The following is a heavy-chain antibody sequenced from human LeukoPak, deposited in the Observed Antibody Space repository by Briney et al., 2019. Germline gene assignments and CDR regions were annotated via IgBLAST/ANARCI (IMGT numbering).Heavy chain of an antibody. Sequence: SETLSLTCAVYGGSFSGYYWSWIRQPPGKGLEWIGEINHSGSTNYNPSLKSRVTISVDTSKNQFSLKLSSVTAADTAVYYCARGSLRVYYDFWSGYSKNNWFDPWGQGTLVTVSS. J-gene: IGHJ5*02. CDR1: GGSFSGYY. CDR3: ARGSLRVYYDFWSGYSKNNWFDP. CDR2: INHSGST. D-gene: IGHD3-3*01. V-gene: IGHV4-34*01.